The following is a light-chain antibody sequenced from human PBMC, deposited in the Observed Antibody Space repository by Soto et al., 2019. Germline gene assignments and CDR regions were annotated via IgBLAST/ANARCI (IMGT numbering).Light chain of an antibody. CDR1: QTVSSN. CDR3: QQYNSWPPIT. CDR2: GAS. Sequence: TQSPDTLSLSPGARATLSCRASQTVSSNYLAWCQQRPGQAPRLLIYGASTRATGIPARFSGGGSGTEFTLTISSLQSEDFAVYYCQQYNSWPPITFGQGTRLEIK. J-gene: IGKJ5*01. V-gene: IGKV3-15*01.